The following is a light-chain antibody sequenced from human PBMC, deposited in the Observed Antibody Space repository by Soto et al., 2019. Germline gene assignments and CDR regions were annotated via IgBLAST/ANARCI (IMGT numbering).Light chain of an antibody. CDR1: QSVGRS. V-gene: IGKV3-15*01. J-gene: IGKJ4*01. Sequence: EIVMTQSPATLSVSPGERVTLSCRASQSVGRSLAWYQQKAGQAPRLLIYGASTRATGTPVRFSGSGSGTEFSLTFSSLQSEDFVVYYCQQYEKWPLTFGGGTKVDIK. CDR2: GAS. CDR3: QQYEKWPLT.